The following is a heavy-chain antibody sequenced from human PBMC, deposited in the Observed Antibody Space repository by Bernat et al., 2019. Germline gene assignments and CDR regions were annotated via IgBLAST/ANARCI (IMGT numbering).Heavy chain of an antibody. Sequence: EVQLLESGGGLVQPGGSLRLSCAASGFTFSSYAMSWVRQAPGKGLEWVGCIRSKAYGGTTEYAASVKGGFTISRDDSKSIAYLQMNSLKTEDTAVYYCTRDIGVLRFLEWLLYGFDYWGQGTLVTVSS. CDR2: IRSKAYGGTT. V-gene: IGHV3-49*04. D-gene: IGHD3-3*01. J-gene: IGHJ4*02. CDR1: GFTFSSYA. CDR3: TRDIGVLRFLEWLLYGFDY.